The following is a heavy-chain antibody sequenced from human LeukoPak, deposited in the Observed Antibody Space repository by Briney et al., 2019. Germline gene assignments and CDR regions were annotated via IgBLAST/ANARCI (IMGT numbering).Heavy chain of an antibody. J-gene: IGHJ5*02. CDR2: ITSSSTYI. CDR1: GFTFSRDS. V-gene: IGHV3-21*06. Sequence: GGSLRLSCAAPGFTFSRDSMNRLCQAPGKGLEWVSSITSSSTYIHYADSVKGRFTISRDNAKNSLYLQMNSLRADESSVVYRLLADGFYHSGRGLYPCGQGTLVTVSS. D-gene: IGHD3-10*01. CDR3: LLADGFYHSGRGLYP.